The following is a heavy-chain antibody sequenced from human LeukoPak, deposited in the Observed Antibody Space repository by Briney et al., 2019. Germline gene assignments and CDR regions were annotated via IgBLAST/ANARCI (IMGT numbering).Heavy chain of an antibody. V-gene: IGHV4-34*01. CDR3: ARDAGGGWPYYGLDV. Sequence: SSETLSLTRAVYGGSFSGYYWSWIRQPPGKGLEWIGEINHSGSTNYNPSLKSRVTISVDTSKNQFSLKLSSVTAEDTAIYYCARDAGGGWPYYGLDVWGQGTTVTVSS. CDR2: INHSGST. J-gene: IGHJ6*02. CDR1: GGSFSGYY. D-gene: IGHD3-16*01.